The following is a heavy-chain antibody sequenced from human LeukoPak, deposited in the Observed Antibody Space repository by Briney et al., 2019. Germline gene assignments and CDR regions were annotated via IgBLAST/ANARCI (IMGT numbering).Heavy chain of an antibody. V-gene: IGHV3-74*01. Sequence: GGSLILSCPASGFPFSSYWMHWVRQAPGKGLVWVSRITSDGSSTSYAQSVKGRFTISRDNAMNTLYLQMNSLRAEDTAVYYCARGRGSYFYWGQGTLVTVSS. CDR3: ARGRGSYFY. CDR2: ITSDGSST. CDR1: GFPFSSYW. D-gene: IGHD1-26*01. J-gene: IGHJ4*02.